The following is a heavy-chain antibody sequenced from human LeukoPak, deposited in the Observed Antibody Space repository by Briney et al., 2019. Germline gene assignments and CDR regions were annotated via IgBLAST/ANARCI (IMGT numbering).Heavy chain of an antibody. D-gene: IGHD6-13*01. V-gene: IGHV1-58*01. CDR2: IVVGSGNT. J-gene: IGHJ6*02. CDR1: GFTFTSSA. Sequence: SVKVSCKASGFTFTSSAVQWVRQARGQRLEWIGWIVVGSGNTNYAQKFQERVTITRDMSTSTAYMELSSLRSEDTAVYYCAADPGIAAAGYYYFGMDVWGQGTTVTVSS. CDR3: AADPGIAAAGYYYFGMDV.